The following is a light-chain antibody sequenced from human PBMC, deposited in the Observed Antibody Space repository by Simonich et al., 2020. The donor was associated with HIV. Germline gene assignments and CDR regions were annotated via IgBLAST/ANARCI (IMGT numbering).Light chain of an antibody. J-gene: IGKJ4*01. CDR1: QSISDW. CDR3: QQYNGYSLT. V-gene: IGKV1-5*03. CDR2: KAS. Sequence: DIQMTQSPSTRTASLGDIVTITCRASQSISDWLSWYQQKPGKDPKFVIYKASTLESCVPSRFSGSGSGTEFTLTISSLQPDDFATYYCQQYNGYSLTFGGGTKVEIK.